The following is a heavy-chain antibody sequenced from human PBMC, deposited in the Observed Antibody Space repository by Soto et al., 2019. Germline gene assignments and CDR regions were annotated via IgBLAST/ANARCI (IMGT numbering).Heavy chain of an antibody. CDR1: GFTFSSYS. V-gene: IGHV3-48*04. Sequence: GGSLRLSCAASGFTFSSYSMNWVRQAPGKGLEWVSYISSSSSTIYYADSVKGRFTISRDNAKNSLYLQMNSLRAEDTAVYYCARDQDDSSGYYYLFDYWGQGTLVTVSS. CDR3: ARDQDDSSGYYYLFDY. J-gene: IGHJ4*02. D-gene: IGHD3-22*01. CDR2: ISSSSSTI.